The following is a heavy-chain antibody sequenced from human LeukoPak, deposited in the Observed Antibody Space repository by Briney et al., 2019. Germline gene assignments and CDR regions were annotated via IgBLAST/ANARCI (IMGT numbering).Heavy chain of an antibody. CDR2: ISHSGST. V-gene: IGHV4-34*01. CDR1: GGSFSGYY. Sequence: SETLSLTCAVYGGSFSGYYWSWIRQPPGKGLEWIGEISHSGSTNYNPSLKSRVTISVDTSKNQFSLKLSSVTAADTAVYYCARGHATMIVVVNPFDYWGQGTLVTVSS. CDR3: ARGHATMIVVVNPFDY. D-gene: IGHD3-22*01. J-gene: IGHJ4*02.